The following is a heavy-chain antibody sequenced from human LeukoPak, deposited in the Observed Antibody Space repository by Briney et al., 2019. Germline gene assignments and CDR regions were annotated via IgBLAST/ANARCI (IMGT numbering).Heavy chain of an antibody. CDR2: IYPSGST. CDR3: ATLKFYDSTGYTPGYYMDV. V-gene: IGHV4-4*07. Sequence: SETLSLTCTVSGGSIISYYWSWVRQSAGKGLEWIGRIYPSGSTEYNTSLKSRVTMSVDMSKKQFSLKLTSVTAADTAVYYCATLKFYDSTGYTPGYYMDVWGKGTTVTVSS. CDR1: GGSIISYY. D-gene: IGHD3-22*01. J-gene: IGHJ6*03.